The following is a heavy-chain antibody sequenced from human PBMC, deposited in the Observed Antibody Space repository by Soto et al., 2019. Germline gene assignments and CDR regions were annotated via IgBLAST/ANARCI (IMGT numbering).Heavy chain of an antibody. J-gene: IGHJ4*02. V-gene: IGHV3-21*01. CDR2: ISSSSSYI. CDR3: ARAERLYNWNYAIDY. Sequence: PGGSLRLSCAASGFTFSSYSMNWDRQAPGKGLEWVSSISSSSSYIYYADSVKGRFTISRDNAKNSLYLQMNSLRAEDTAVYYCARAERLYNWNYAIDYWGQGTLVTVSS. CDR1: GFTFSSYS. D-gene: IGHD1-7*01.